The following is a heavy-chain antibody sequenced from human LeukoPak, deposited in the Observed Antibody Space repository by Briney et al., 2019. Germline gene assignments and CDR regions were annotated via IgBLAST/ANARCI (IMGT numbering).Heavy chain of an antibody. Sequence: SETLSLTCTVSGGSISSGSYYWSWIRQPAGKGLEWIGRVYTSGSTNYNPSLKSRVTISVDASKNQFSLKLRSVTAADTAVYYCARDKYYYDSSGSIRFDYWGQGTLVTVSS. CDR2: VYTSGST. V-gene: IGHV4-61*02. CDR3: ARDKYYYDSSGSIRFDY. CDR1: GGSISSGSYY. D-gene: IGHD3-22*01. J-gene: IGHJ4*02.